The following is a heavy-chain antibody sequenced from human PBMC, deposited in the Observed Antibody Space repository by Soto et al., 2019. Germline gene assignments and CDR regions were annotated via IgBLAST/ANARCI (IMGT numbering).Heavy chain of an antibody. Sequence: GASVKVSCKASGGTFSSYAISWVRQAPGQGLEWMGGIIPIFGTANYAQKFQGRVTITADKSTSTAYMELSSLRSEDTAVYYCARSSSPLDAFDIWGQGTMVTVS. V-gene: IGHV1-69*06. CDR2: IIPIFGTA. CDR3: ARSSSPLDAFDI. J-gene: IGHJ3*02. CDR1: GGTFSSYA. D-gene: IGHD6-6*01.